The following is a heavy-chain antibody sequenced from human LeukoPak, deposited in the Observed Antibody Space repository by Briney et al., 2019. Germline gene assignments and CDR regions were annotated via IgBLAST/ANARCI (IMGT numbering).Heavy chain of an antibody. J-gene: IGHJ5*02. CDR1: GYSLSSGYY. CDR2: VYYSGIT. CDR3: ARHGWFGELLYNWFGP. D-gene: IGHD3-10*01. V-gene: IGHV4-38-2*02. Sequence: SETLSLTCTVSGYSLSSGYYWGWIRQPPGKGLEWIATVYYSGITYYNPSLKSRVTISVDTSKNQFSLKLSSVTAADTAVYYCARHGWFGELLYNWFGPWGQGTLVTVSS.